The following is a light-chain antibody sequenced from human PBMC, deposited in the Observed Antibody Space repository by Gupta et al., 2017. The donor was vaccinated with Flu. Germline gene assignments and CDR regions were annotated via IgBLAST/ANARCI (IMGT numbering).Light chain of an antibody. J-gene: IGLJ3*02. Sequence: SGSVSTSYYSSWYQQTPGQAPRTLIYSTDIRSSAVPDRCSGSIIGNKAALTITGAQADDESDYYVVLYRGRGPVVFGGGTKLTVL. CDR3: VLYRGRGPVV. CDR1: SGSVSTSYY. CDR2: STD. V-gene: IGLV8-61*01.